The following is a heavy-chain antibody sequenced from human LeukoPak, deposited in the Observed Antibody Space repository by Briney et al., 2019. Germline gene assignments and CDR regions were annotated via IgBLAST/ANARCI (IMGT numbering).Heavy chain of an antibody. D-gene: IGHD3-22*01. CDR2: INTANGDT. CDR1: GYTFTSYA. Sequence: EASVKVSCKASGYTFTSYAMHWVRQAPGQGLEWMAWINTANGDTKYSQELQDRITITRDTSANTAYMELTGLKSDDTAVYYCAREAGSGYYPYFDNWGQGTLVTVSS. V-gene: IGHV1-3*04. CDR3: AREAGSGYYPYFDN. J-gene: IGHJ4*02.